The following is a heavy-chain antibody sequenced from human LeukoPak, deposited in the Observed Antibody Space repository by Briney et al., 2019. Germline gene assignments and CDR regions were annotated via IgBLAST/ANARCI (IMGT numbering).Heavy chain of an antibody. J-gene: IGHJ4*02. CDR2: IYYSGST. D-gene: IGHD2/OR15-2a*01. CDR3: ARLVSLMNFDY. CDR1: GGSISSYY. V-gene: IGHV4-59*08. Sequence: SETLSLTCTVSGGSISSYYWSWIRQPPGEGLEWIGYIYYSGSTNCNPSLESRVTISVDTSKNQFSLKLSSVTAADTAVYYCARLVSLMNFDYWGQGTLVTVSS.